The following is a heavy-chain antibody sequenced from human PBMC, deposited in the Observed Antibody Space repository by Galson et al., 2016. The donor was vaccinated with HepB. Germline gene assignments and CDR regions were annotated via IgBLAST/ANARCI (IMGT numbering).Heavy chain of an antibody. Sequence: SLRLSCAASGFSFSNAWMSWVRQAPGKGLEWVGRIRSRTDGGTTDYAAPVKGRFTISRDDSKNTLYLHMNSLKTEDTAGYYCATQAALDYWGQGTLVTVSS. J-gene: IGHJ4*02. V-gene: IGHV3-15*01. CDR1: GFSFSNAW. CDR2: IRSRTDGGTT. CDR3: ATQAALDY. D-gene: IGHD6-6*01.